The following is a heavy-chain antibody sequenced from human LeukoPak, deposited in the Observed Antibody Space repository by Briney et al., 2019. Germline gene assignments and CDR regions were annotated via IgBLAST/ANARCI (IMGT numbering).Heavy chain of an antibody. CDR3: AREGAAAGHYYGMDV. Sequence: GGSLRLSCAASGVTFSGYELNWVRQAPGKGLEWVSYISSSGSTIYYADSVKGRFTISRDNAKNSLYLQMNSLRAEDTAVYYCAREGAAAGHYYGMDVWGKGTTVTVSS. CDR2: ISSSGSTI. D-gene: IGHD6-13*01. CDR1: GVTFSGYE. J-gene: IGHJ6*04. V-gene: IGHV3-48*03.